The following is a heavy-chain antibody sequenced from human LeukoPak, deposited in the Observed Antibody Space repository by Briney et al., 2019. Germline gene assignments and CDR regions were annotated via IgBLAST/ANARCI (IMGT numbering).Heavy chain of an antibody. V-gene: IGHV3-74*01. Sequence: GGSLRLSCAASGFTFTSYWMYWVRQAPGKGLVWVSLINTDGSSTNYADSVKGRFTISRDNAKNTVYLQMNSLRAEDTAVYYCARDSTGYSSGWYSFDYWGLGTLVTVSS. CDR3: ARDSTGYSSGWYSFDY. CDR2: INTDGSST. CDR1: GFTFTSYW. J-gene: IGHJ4*02. D-gene: IGHD6-19*01.